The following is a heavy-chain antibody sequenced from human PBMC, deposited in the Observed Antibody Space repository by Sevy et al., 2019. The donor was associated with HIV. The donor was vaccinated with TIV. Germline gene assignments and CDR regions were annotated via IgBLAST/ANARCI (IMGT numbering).Heavy chain of an antibody. D-gene: IGHD1-26*01. CDR3: AKDFSTSGKYGNDPLDD. J-gene: IGHJ4*02. CDR1: GFTFDDYA. V-gene: IGHV3-9*01. CDR2: ITSNSGVK. Sequence: GGSLRLSCAASGFTFDDYAMHWVRQAPGKGLEWVSAITSNSGVKGYAGSVKGRFTISRDNARNSLFLQMDSLRVEDTALYYCAKDFSTSGKYGNDPLDDWGQGTLVTVSS.